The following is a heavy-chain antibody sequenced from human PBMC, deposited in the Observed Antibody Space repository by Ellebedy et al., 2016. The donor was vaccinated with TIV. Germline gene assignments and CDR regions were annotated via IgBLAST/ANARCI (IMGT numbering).Heavy chain of an antibody. CDR1: GYSFTNNW. CDR3: GRLQTIDNYYFDY. J-gene: IGHJ4*02. CDR2: IYPDDSNT. Sequence: GESLKISCEGSGYSFTNNWISWVRQMPGKGLEWMGNIYPDDSNTIYRPSFQGQVTISADKSISTAYLQWSSLQASDTAMYYCGRLQTIDNYYFDYWGQGTLVTVSP. V-gene: IGHV5-51*01. D-gene: IGHD2/OR15-2a*01.